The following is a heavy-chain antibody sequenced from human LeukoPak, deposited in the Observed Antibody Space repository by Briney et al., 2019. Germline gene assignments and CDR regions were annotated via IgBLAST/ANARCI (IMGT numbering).Heavy chain of an antibody. CDR1: GYTFTGYY. J-gene: IGHJ3*02. V-gene: IGHV1-2*02. Sequence: ASVKVSCKASGYTFTGYYMHWVRQAPGQGLEWMGWINPNSGGTNYAQKFQGRVTMTRDTSISTAYMELSRLRSDDTAVYYCARVRRYYDSSGYYWDAFDIWGQGTMVTVSS. CDR2: INPNSGGT. D-gene: IGHD3-22*01. CDR3: ARVRRYYDSSGYYWDAFDI.